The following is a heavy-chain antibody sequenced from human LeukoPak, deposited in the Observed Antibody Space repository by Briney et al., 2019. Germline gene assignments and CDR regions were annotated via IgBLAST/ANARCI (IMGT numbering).Heavy chain of an antibody. CDR1: GGSFSGYY. D-gene: IGHD3/OR15-3a*01. J-gene: IGHJ4*02. CDR2: INHSGST. V-gene: IGHV4-34*01. Sequence: SETLSLTCAVYGGSFSGYYWSWIRQPPGKGLEWIGEINHSGSTNYNPSLKSRVTISVDTSKNQFSLKLSSVTAADTAVYYCARVSWPPGTSYYYFDYWGQGILVTVSS. CDR3: ARVSWPPGTSYYYFDY.